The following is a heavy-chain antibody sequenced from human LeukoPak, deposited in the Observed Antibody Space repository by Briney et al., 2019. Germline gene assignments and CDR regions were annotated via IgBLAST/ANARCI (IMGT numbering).Heavy chain of an antibody. D-gene: IGHD7-27*01. CDR1: GGSISSYY. CDR3: ARDLITGDRDY. V-gene: IGHV4-59*01. Sequence: SETLSLTCTVSGGSISSYYWSWIRQPPGKGLEWIGYIYYSGSTNYNPSLKSRVTISVDTSKNQFSLKLSSVTAADTAVYYCARDLITGDRDYWGQGTLVTVSS. J-gene: IGHJ4*02. CDR2: IYYSGST.